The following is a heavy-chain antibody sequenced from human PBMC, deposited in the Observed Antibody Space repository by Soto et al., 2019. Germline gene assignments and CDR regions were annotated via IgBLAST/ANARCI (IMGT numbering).Heavy chain of an antibody. CDR1: GGSISSGGYS. V-gene: IGHV4-30-2*01. CDR2: IYHSGST. D-gene: IGHD3-22*01. J-gene: IGHJ4*02. Sequence: QLQLQESGSGLVKPSQTLSLTCAVSGGSISSGGYSWSWIRQPQGKGLEWIGYIYHSGSTYYNPSLKSRVTRSVDRSKNQFSLKLSSVTAADTAVYYCASLLLRDYFDYWGQGTLVTVSS. CDR3: ASLLLRDYFDY.